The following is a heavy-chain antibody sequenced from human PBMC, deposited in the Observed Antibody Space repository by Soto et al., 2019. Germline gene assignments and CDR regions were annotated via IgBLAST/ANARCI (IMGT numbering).Heavy chain of an antibody. V-gene: IGHV4-39*01. CDR1: GGSISSSSYF. D-gene: IGHD3-22*01. CDR3: ARRMKDSSSAGGFDI. Sequence: QLQLQESGPGLAKPSETLSLTCTVSGGSISSSSYFWDWIRQPPGMALEWIGSIYYSGNTYYNPSLKRRITVYVGRSKNQFPLKLSSVTAADTALYYCARRMKDSSSAGGFDIWGQGTMVTVSS. CDR2: IYYSGNT. J-gene: IGHJ3*02.